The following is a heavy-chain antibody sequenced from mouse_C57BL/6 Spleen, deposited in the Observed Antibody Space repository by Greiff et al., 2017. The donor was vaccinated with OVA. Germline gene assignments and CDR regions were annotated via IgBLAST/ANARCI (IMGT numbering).Heavy chain of an antibody. CDR1: GYAFSSSW. J-gene: IGHJ3*01. CDR2: IYPGDGDT. CDR3: ARFDYDGDGGAY. Sequence: QVQLQQSGPELVKPGASVKISCKASGYAFSSSWMNWVKQRPGKGLEWIGRIYPGDGDTNYNGKFKGKATLTADKSSSTAYMQRSSLTSEDSAVYFCARFDYDGDGGAYWGQGTLVTVSA. D-gene: IGHD2-4*01. V-gene: IGHV1-82*01.